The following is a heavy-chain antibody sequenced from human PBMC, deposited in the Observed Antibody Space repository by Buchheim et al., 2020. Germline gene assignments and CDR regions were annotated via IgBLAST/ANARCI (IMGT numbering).Heavy chain of an antibody. D-gene: IGHD3-22*01. CDR3: ATALGADYDDSSGYYGLYYYGMDV. J-gene: IGHJ6*02. CDR2: ISGSGGST. CDR1: GFSFSSYG. Sequence: EVQLLESGGGLVRPGGSLRVSCAASGFSFSSYGMTWVRQAPGKGLEWVSSISGSGGSTYYADSVKGRFTISRDNSKNTLYLQMSSRRVEDTALHYYATALGADYDDSSGYYGLYYYGMDVWGHGTT. V-gene: IGHV3-23*01.